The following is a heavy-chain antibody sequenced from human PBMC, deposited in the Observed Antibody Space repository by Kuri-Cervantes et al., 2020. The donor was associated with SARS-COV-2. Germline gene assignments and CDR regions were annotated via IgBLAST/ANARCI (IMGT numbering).Heavy chain of an antibody. J-gene: IGHJ6*02. CDR1: GFTFSDYY. V-gene: IGHV3-66*04. Sequence: GESLKISCAASGFTFSDYYMSWIRQAPGKGLEWVSVIYSGGSTYYADSVKGRFTISRDNSKNTLYLQMNSLRAEDTAVYYCARHLWSDGMDVWGQGTTVTVSS. CDR2: IYSGGST. CDR3: ARHLWSDGMDV. D-gene: IGHD2-8*02.